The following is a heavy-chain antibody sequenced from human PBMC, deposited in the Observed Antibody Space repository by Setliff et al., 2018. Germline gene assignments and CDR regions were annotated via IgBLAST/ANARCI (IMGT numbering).Heavy chain of an antibody. V-gene: IGHV4-34*01. Sequence: PSETLSLTCAVYGGSFSGHYWSWIRQPPGKGLEWIGEINHSGFTNYNPSLKSRVTVSLDSSKNQFSLKLNSVTAADTAVYYCARVGVYDSSGYFYLGDDTFDIWGQGTMVTVSS. J-gene: IGHJ3*02. D-gene: IGHD3-22*01. CDR3: ARVGVYDSSGYFYLGDDTFDI. CDR2: INHSGFT. CDR1: GGSFSGHY.